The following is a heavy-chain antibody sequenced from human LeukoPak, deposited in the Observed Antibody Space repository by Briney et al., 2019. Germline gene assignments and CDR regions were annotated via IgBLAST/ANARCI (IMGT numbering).Heavy chain of an antibody. CDR3: AKDTLTNYYGSGSILDS. V-gene: IGHV3-43D*03. J-gene: IGHJ4*02. D-gene: IGHD3-10*01. Sequence: PGGSLRLSCAASGFTVSSNYMSWVRQAPGKGLEWVSLISWDGGSTYYADSVKGRFTISRDNSKNSLYLQMNSLRAEDTALYYCAKDTLTNYYGSGSILDSWGQGTLVTVSS. CDR1: GFTVSSNY. CDR2: ISWDGGST.